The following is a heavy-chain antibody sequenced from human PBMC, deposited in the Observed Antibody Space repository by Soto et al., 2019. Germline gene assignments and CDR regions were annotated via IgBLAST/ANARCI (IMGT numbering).Heavy chain of an antibody. V-gene: IGHV4-59*01. Sequence: PSETLSLTCTVSGGSISSYYWSWIRQPPGKGLEWIGYIYYSGSTNYNPSLKSRVTISVDTSKNQFSLKLSSVTAADTAVYYCARDYGSGYFDYWGQGTLVTVSS. CDR1: GGSISSYY. J-gene: IGHJ4*02. CDR2: IYYSGST. CDR3: ARDYGSGYFDY. D-gene: IGHD6-19*01.